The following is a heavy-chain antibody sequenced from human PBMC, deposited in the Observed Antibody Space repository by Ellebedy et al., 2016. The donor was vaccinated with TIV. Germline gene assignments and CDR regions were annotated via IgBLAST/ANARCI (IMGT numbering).Heavy chain of an antibody. Sequence: SETLSLTXTVSGGSISSSSYYWGWIRQPPGKGLEWIGSIYYSGSTYYNPSLKSRVTISVDTSKNQFSLKLSSVTAADTAVYYCAVPYYYDSSVGYWGQGTLVTVSS. CDR2: IYYSGST. J-gene: IGHJ4*02. CDR1: GGSISSSSYY. V-gene: IGHV4-39*01. CDR3: AVPYYYDSSVGY. D-gene: IGHD3-22*01.